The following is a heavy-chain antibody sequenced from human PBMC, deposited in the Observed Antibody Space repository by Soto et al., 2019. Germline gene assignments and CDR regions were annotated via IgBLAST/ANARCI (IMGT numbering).Heavy chain of an antibody. CDR1: GYTFTSYA. V-gene: IGHV1-3*01. J-gene: IGHJ4*02. Sequence: QVQLVQSGAEVKKPGASVKVSCKASGYTFTSYAMHWVRQAPGQRLEWMGWINAGNGNTKYSQKFKGRVTITRDTSASTAYRELSSLRSEDTAVYYWARSSGYYYVDYWGQGTLVTVSP. D-gene: IGHD3-22*01. CDR3: ARSSGYYYVDY. CDR2: INAGNGNT.